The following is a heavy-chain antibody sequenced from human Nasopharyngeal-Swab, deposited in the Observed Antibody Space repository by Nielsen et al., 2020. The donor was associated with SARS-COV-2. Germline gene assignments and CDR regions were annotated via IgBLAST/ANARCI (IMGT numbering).Heavy chain of an antibody. D-gene: IGHD2-21*02. J-gene: IGHJ4*02. CDR2: IYHSGST. Sequence: SETLSLTCAVSGGSISSGGYSWSWIRQPPGKGLEWIGYIYHSGSTYYNPSLKSRVTISVDRSKNQFSLKLSSVTAADTAVYYCAASRLLSSPIDYWGQGTLVTVSS. CDR3: AASRLLSSPIDY. V-gene: IGHV4-30-2*01. CDR1: GGSISSGGYS.